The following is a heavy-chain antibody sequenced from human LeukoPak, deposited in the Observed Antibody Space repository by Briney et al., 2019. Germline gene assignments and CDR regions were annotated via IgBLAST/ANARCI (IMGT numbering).Heavy chain of an antibody. J-gene: IGHJ4*02. CDR2: INHSGST. CDR3: ARGLRPAYYYGSGSYWPFHY. CDR1: GGSFSGYY. Sequence: SETLSLTCAVYGGSFSGYYWSWIRQPPGKGLEWIGEINHSGSTNYNPSLKSRVTISVDTSKNQFSLKLSSVTAADTAVYYCARGLRPAYYYGSGSYWPFHYWGQGTLVTVSS. D-gene: IGHD3-10*01. V-gene: IGHV4-34*01.